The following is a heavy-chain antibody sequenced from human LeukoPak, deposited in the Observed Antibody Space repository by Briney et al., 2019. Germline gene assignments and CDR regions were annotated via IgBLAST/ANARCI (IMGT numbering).Heavy chain of an antibody. Sequence: GGSLRLSCAASGFTVSSNYMSWVRQAPGKGLEWVSVIYGGGSTYYADSVKGRFTISRDNSKNTLYLQMNSLRAEDTAVYYCARLGHLVPANYWGQGTLVTVSS. V-gene: IGHV3-66*04. D-gene: IGHD2-2*01. CDR2: IYGGGST. J-gene: IGHJ4*02. CDR1: GFTVSSNY. CDR3: ARLGHLVPANY.